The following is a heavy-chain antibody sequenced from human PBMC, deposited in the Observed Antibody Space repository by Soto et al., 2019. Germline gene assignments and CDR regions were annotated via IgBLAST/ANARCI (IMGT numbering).Heavy chain of an antibody. CDR3: ARYSRETGTTFPY. CDR2: INHSGST. D-gene: IGHD1-7*01. J-gene: IGHJ4*02. V-gene: IGHV4-34*01. Sequence: SETLSLTCAVYGGSFSGYYWSWIRQPPGKGLEWIGEINHSGSTNYNPSLKSRVTISVDTSKDQFSLKLSSVTAADTAVYYCARYSRETGTTFPYWGQGTLVTVSS. CDR1: GGSFSGYY.